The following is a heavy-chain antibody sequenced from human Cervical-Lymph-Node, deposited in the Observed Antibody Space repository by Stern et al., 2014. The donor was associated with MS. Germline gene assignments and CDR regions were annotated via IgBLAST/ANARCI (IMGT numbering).Heavy chain of an antibody. V-gene: IGHV3-9*01. Sequence: EVHLVESGGNSVQPGRSLRLSCAASGFTIADYAMHWVRQASGKGLEWVSGILRNGVNIGYADSVKSRFAISRDDAKNSLYLQMNSLRPEDTALYYCERDKGVISAAFGYWGQGTLVTVSS. CDR2: ILRNGVNI. D-gene: IGHD3-3*01. J-gene: IGHJ4*02. CDR3: ERDKGVISAAFGY. CDR1: GFTIADYA.